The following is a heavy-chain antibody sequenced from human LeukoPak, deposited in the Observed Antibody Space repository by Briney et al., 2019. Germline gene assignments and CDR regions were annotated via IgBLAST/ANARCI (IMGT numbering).Heavy chain of an antibody. D-gene: IGHD3-10*01. CDR3: AREGLLWFGELLTFDP. CDR1: GFTFSSYE. CDR2: ISSSGSTI. Sequence: GGSLRLSCAASGFTFSSYEINWVRQAPGEGLEWVSYISSSGSTIYYADSVKGRFTISRDNAKNSLYLQMNSLRAEDTAVYYCAREGLLWFGELLTFDPRGQGTLVTVSS. J-gene: IGHJ5*02. V-gene: IGHV3-48*03.